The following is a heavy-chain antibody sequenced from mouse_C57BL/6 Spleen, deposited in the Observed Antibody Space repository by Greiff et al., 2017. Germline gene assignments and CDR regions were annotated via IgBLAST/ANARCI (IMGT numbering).Heavy chain of an antibody. J-gene: IGHJ2*01. CDR3: ARVFITTVYYFDY. V-gene: IGHV3-6*01. D-gene: IGHD1-1*01. Sequence: DVKLQESGPGLVKPSQSLSLTCSVTGYSITSGYYWNWIRQFPGNKLEWMGYISYDGSNNYNPSLKNRISITRDTSKNQFFLKLNSVTTEDTATYYCARVFITTVYYFDYWGQGTTLTVSS. CDR1: GYSITSGYY. CDR2: ISYDGSN.